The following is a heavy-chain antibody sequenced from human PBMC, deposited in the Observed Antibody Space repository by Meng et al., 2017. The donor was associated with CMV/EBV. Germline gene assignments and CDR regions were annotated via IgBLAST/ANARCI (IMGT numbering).Heavy chain of an antibody. J-gene: IGHJ3*01. V-gene: IGHV3-23*01. CDR1: FSDYA. Sequence: FSDYAMNWVRQAPGKGLEWISVMNGSLPHTHYADSVQGRFSVSRDNSDNTLYLDMNSLRVEDTAVYYCAKDRLASYYESTGYWAFDVWGPGTMVTVSS. D-gene: IGHD3-22*01. CDR2: MNGSLPHT. CDR3: AKDRLASYYESTGYWAFDV.